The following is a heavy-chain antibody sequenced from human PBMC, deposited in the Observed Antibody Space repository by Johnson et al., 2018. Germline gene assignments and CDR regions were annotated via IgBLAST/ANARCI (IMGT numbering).Heavy chain of an antibody. CDR3: AKENESSRSSNYFYYGMDL. D-gene: IGHD6-6*01. CDR1: GITRSSRG. CDR2: IWYDACNK. J-gene: IGHJ6*02. Sequence: QVQLVESGGRRGPAWDVXENFFCAASGITRSSRGMLWVRQAPGKGLEWVALIWYDACNKYFADAVRGRCTICRDISKNTLYLQMNSLRPGDTALYYCAKENESSRSSNYFYYGMDLWGQGTTVTVSS. V-gene: IGHV3-33*06.